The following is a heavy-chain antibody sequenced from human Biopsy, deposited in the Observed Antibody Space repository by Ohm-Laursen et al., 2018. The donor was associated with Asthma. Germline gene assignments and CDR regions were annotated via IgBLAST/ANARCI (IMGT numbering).Heavy chain of an antibody. Sequence: TLSLTCTVSGSSINIGDYYWSWIRQHPVKGLEWIGYVYYSGSTYYNPSLKSRVSISLDTSKNQFSLSLTSVTAADTAVYYCARGVDRVTGLLDHFDSWGQGTLVTVSS. J-gene: IGHJ4*02. D-gene: IGHD2-21*02. CDR3: ARGVDRVTGLLDHFDS. CDR1: GSSINIGDYY. V-gene: IGHV4-31*03. CDR2: VYYSGST.